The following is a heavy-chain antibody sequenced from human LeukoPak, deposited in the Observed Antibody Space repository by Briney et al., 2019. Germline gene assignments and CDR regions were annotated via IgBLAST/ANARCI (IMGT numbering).Heavy chain of an antibody. Sequence: TSSETLSLTCTVSGGSIGSGGYYWSWIRQPPGKGLEWIGYIYHSGSTYYNPSLKSRVTISVDRSKNQFSLKLSSVTAADTAVYYCARGNHIAAAGPFDYWGQGTLVTVSS. CDR1: GGSIGSGGYY. D-gene: IGHD6-13*01. J-gene: IGHJ4*02. V-gene: IGHV4-30-2*01. CDR3: ARGNHIAAAGPFDY. CDR2: IYHSGST.